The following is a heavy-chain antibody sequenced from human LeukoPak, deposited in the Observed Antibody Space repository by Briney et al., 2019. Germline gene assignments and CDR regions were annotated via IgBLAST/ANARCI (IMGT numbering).Heavy chain of an antibody. J-gene: IGHJ4*02. CDR3: ARDHYDFWSGYDY. CDR2: ISWNSGSI. D-gene: IGHD3-3*01. Sequence: PGGSLRLSCAAYGFTFDDYVMHLVRQAPGKGLEWVSGISWNSGSIGYADSVKGRFTISRDNAKNSLYLQMNSLRAEDTAVYYCARDHYDFWSGYDYWGQGTLVTVSS. V-gene: IGHV3-9*01. CDR1: GFTFDDYV.